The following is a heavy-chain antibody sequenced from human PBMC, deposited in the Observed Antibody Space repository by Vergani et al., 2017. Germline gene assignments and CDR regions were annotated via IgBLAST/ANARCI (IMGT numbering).Heavy chain of an antibody. V-gene: IGHV1-8*01. Sequence: QVQLVQSGAEVKKPGASVKVSCKASGYTFTSYDINWVRQATGQGLEWMGWMNPNSGNTGYAQKFQGRVTMTRNTSISTAYMELSSLRSEGTAVYYCARGEPYCSGGSCYFLYYYGMDVWGQGP. CDR2: MNPNSGNT. CDR3: ARGEPYCSGGSCYFLYYYGMDV. J-gene: IGHJ6*02. D-gene: IGHD2-15*01. CDR1: GYTFTSYD.